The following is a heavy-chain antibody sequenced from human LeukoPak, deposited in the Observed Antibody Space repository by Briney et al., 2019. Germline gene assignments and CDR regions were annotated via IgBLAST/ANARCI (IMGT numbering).Heavy chain of an antibody. CDR1: GYTFTGYY. CDR3: AREWARGTHGPP. V-gene: IGHV1-2*02. D-gene: IGHD3-16*01. Sequence: ASVKVSCKASGYTFTGYYMHWVRQAPGQGLEWKGWINPNSGGTNYAQKFQGRVTMTRDTSISTAYMELSGLRSDDTAVYYCAREWARGTHGPPWGQGTLVTVSS. CDR2: INPNSGGT. J-gene: IGHJ5*02.